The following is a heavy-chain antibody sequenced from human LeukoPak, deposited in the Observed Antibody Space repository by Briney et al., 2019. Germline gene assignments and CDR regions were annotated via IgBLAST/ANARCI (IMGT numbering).Heavy chain of an antibody. CDR2: ISAYNGNT. CDR3: ARLDYDFWSGLPDY. Sequence: ASVKVSCKASGYTFTSYGISWVRQAPGQGLEWMGWISAYNGNTNYAQKLQGRVTMTTDTSTSTAYMELRSLRSDDTAVYYCARLDYDFWSGLPDYWGQGTLVTVSS. J-gene: IGHJ4*02. CDR1: GYTFTSYG. D-gene: IGHD3-3*01. V-gene: IGHV1-18*01.